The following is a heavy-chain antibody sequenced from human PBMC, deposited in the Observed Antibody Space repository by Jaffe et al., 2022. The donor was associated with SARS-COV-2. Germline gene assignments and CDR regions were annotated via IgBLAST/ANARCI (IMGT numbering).Heavy chain of an antibody. CDR1: GFTFSSYG. V-gene: IGHV3-30*18. CDR3: AKELVLVPDY. J-gene: IGHJ4*02. D-gene: IGHD3-16*02. CDR2: ISYDGSNK. Sequence: QVQLVESGGGVVQPGRSLRLSCAASGFTFSSYGMHWVRQAPGKGLEWVAVISYDGSNKYYADSVKGRFTISRDNSKNTLYLQMNSLRAEDTAVYYCAKELVLVPDYWGQGTLVTVSS.